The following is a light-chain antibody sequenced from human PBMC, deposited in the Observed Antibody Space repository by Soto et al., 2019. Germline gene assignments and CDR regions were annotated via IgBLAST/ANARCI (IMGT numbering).Light chain of an antibody. V-gene: IGKV3-20*01. CDR1: QSVINNY. CDR2: GAS. J-gene: IGKJ2*01. Sequence: EIVLTQSPVTLSLSPGERATLSCRASQSVINNYFAWYQQKPGQAPRLLIYGASSRATGIPDRFSGSGSGTDFTFTISRLEPEDFAVYYCQQYSKPPRYTFGQGTKLEIK. CDR3: QQYSKPPRYT.